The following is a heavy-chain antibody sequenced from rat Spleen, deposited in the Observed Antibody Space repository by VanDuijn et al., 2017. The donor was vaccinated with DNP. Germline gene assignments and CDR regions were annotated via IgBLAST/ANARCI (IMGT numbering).Heavy chain of an antibody. V-gene: IGHV2-15*01. CDR2: MWSGGST. CDR3: ARDYYSSSFVY. Sequence: VQLVESGGGLVQPGGSLKLSCAASRFTFSNYGMAWVRQPPGKGLEWVGAMWSGGSTDYNSTLKSRLSISRDTSKSQVFLKMNSLQTEDTAIYFCARDYYSSSFVYWGQGTLVTVSS. J-gene: IGHJ3*01. D-gene: IGHD1-2*01. CDR1: RFTFSNYG.